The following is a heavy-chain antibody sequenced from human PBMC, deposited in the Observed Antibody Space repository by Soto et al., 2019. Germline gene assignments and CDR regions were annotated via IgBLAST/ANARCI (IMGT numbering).Heavy chain of an antibody. Sequence: QVQLVQSGAEVKKPGSSVKVSCKASGGTFSSYAISWVRQAPGQGLEWMGGIIPIFGTANYAQKFQGRVTITADDSTSTPYMELSSLRSEDTAVYYCARDPGLIRRRLGDCSGGSCYPLDYWGQGTLVTVSS. CDR2: IIPIFGTA. J-gene: IGHJ4*02. D-gene: IGHD2-15*01. V-gene: IGHV1-69*01. CDR1: GGTFSSYA. CDR3: ARDPGLIRRRLGDCSGGSCYPLDY.